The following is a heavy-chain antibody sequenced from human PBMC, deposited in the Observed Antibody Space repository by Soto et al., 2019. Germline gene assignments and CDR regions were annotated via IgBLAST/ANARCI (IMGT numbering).Heavy chain of an antibody. J-gene: IGHJ4*02. CDR1: GFTFSSYW. CDR2: INSDGSST. V-gene: IGHV3-74*01. D-gene: IGHD6-13*01. CDR3: ATGLEQHSSSRHDY. Sequence: GGSLRLSCGASGFTFSSYWIHWVRQAPGKGLVWVSRINSDGSSTDYADSVKGRFTISRDNAKNTLYLQMNSLRAEDTAIYYCATGLEQHSSSRHDYWGQGTLVTVSS.